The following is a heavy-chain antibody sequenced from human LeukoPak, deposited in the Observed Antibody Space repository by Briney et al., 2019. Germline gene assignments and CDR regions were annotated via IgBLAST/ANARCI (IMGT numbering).Heavy chain of an antibody. CDR3: ARRLSSWYAFDY. J-gene: IGHJ4*02. D-gene: IGHD6-13*01. Sequence: SETLSLTCTVSGGSITYYHWSWIRQPPGKGLEWIGYIYYSGSTNYNPSLKSRVTISVDTPKNQFSLKLNSVTAADTAVYYCARRLSSWYAFDYWGQGTLVTVSS. CDR2: IYYSGST. V-gene: IGHV4-59*08. CDR1: GGSITYYH.